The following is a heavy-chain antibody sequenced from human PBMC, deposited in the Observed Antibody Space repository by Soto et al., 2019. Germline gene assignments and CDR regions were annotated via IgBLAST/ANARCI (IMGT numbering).Heavy chain of an antibody. CDR3: VHKGSGPIGFHA. V-gene: IGHV2-5*02. CDR2: IYWDDDK. J-gene: IGHJ5*02. D-gene: IGHD3-10*01. Sequence: QITLKESGPTLVKPTQTLTLTCTFSGFSLSTSGVGVGWIRQPPGKALEWLAVIYWDDDKRYSPSLKSRLSISKDTSKNQVVQTRTNMDPVDTATYYCVHKGSGPIGFHAWGQGTLVTVSS. CDR1: GFSLSTSGVG.